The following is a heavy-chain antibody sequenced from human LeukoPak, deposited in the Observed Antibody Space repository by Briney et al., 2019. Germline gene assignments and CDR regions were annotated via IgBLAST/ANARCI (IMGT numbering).Heavy chain of an antibody. D-gene: IGHD2-15*01. CDR2: INNSGRT. V-gene: IGHV4-34*01. Sequence: PSETLSRNCAVYGGSFSGYYWSWLRQPQGKGLEGIGEINNSGRTNYNPSHKRRVTITVDTSKNQFSLKLSSVTAADTAVYYGARVRGGGSSKGVCDYWGQGTLVTVSS. CDR1: GGSFSGYY. CDR3: ARVRGGGSSKGVCDY. J-gene: IGHJ4*02.